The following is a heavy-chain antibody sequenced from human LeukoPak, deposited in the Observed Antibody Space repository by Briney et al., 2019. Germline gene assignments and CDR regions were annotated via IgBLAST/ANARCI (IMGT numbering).Heavy chain of an antibody. CDR2: IWHDGSNK. J-gene: IGHJ4*02. Sequence: GGSLRLSCAASGFTFSTYAMHWVRQAPGRGLEWVAVIWHDGSNKYHADSVKGRFTISRDNSKNTLYLQMDSLRAEDTAVYYCARSQYCSGGSCYRLGDYWGQGTLVTVSS. CDR3: ARSQYCSGGSCYRLGDY. V-gene: IGHV3-33*01. D-gene: IGHD2-15*01. CDR1: GFTFSTYA.